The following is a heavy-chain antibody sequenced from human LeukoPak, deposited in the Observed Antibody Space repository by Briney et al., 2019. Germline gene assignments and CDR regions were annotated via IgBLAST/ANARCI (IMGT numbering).Heavy chain of an antibody. D-gene: IGHD1-26*01. Sequence: SETLSLTCSVSGGSISSSNYYWSWIRQPAGKGLEWIGRIYTSESTNYNPSLKSRVTISVDTSKNQFSLKLSSVTAADTAVYYCARVGWEPYFDYWGQGTLVTVSS. CDR1: GGSISSSNYY. CDR2: IYTSEST. J-gene: IGHJ4*02. V-gene: IGHV4-61*02. CDR3: ARVGWEPYFDY.